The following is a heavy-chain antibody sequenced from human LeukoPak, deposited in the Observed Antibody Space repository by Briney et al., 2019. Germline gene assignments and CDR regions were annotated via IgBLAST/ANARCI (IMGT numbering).Heavy chain of an antibody. V-gene: IGHV3-53*01. CDR2: IYSDGST. Sequence: GGSLRLFCAASGFTVRSNYMSWVRQAPGKGLEWVSEIYSDGSTYYAASVKGRFSISRDNSKNTVYLQMNSLRAEDRAVYYCARELREHGVFDIWGQGTMVTVSS. D-gene: IGHD1-26*01. CDR3: ARELREHGVFDI. CDR1: GFTVRSNY. J-gene: IGHJ3*02.